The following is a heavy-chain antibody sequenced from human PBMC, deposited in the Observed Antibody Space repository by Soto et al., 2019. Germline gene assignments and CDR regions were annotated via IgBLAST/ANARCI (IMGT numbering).Heavy chain of an antibody. CDR1: GFTFRSYG. V-gene: IGHV3-23*01. CDR3: AKDGGDYALDY. D-gene: IGHD4-17*01. Sequence: VQLLESGGGLVQPGGSLRLSCAASGFTFRSYGMSWVRQAPGKGLEWVSAISGRGGDTYYADSVKGRFTISRDNPKNILYLQMNSLRAEDTAVYYCAKDGGDYALDYWGQGTLVTVSS. J-gene: IGHJ4*02. CDR2: ISGRGGDT.